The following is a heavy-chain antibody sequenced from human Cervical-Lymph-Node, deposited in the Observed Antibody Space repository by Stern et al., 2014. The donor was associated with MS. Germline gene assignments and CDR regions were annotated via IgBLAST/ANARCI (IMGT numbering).Heavy chain of an antibody. CDR1: GYSFTSFW. CDR2: IYPGDSDS. J-gene: IGHJ4*02. CDR3: ARHCAKREQCAFDY. V-gene: IGHV5-51*01. Sequence: MQLVQSGAEVKKPGESLKISCKGSGYSFTSFWIGWVRQMPGKGLEWMGVIYPGDSDSRYSPSFQGQVTISADKSVSTAYLQWSSLKASDTAMYYCARHCAKREQCAFDYWGQGTLVTVSS. D-gene: IGHD6-19*01.